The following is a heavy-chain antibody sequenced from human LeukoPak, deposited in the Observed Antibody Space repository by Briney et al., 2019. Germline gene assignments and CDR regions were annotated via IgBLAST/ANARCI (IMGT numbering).Heavy chain of an antibody. V-gene: IGHV1-2*02. Sequence: ASVKVSCKASGYTFTGYYMHWVRQAPGQGLEWMGWINPNSGGTNYAQKFQGRVTMTRDTSTSTVYMELSSLRSEDTAVYYCARGTPDYGDYGYYYYMDVWGKGTTVTISS. D-gene: IGHD4-17*01. CDR3: ARGTPDYGDYGYYYYMDV. CDR2: INPNSGGT. J-gene: IGHJ6*03. CDR1: GYTFTGYY.